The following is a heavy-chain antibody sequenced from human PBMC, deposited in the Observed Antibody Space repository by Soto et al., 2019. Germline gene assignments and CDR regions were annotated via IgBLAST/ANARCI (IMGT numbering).Heavy chain of an antibody. CDR2: ISSSSNYI. Sequence: EVQLVESGGGLVKPGGSLRLSCAASGFTFSSYTMNWVRQAPGKGLEWVSSISSSSNYIYYADSVKGRFTISRDNAKNCLYLQMNSLIGEDTAVYYCARDLVAAIGSFCFWGEGSLVTVSS. J-gene: IGHJ4*02. V-gene: IGHV3-21*01. D-gene: IGHD2-15*01. CDR3: ARDLVAAIGSFCF. CDR1: GFTFSSYT.